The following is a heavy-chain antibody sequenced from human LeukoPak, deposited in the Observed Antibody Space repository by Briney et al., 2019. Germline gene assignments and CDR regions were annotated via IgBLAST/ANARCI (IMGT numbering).Heavy chain of an antibody. D-gene: IGHD3-16*01. CDR2: IYHSGST. CDR3: ARGGVPWRALDY. CDR1: GGSISSSNW. J-gene: IGHJ4*02. V-gene: IGHV4-4*02. Sequence: SETLSLTCAVSGGSISSSNWWSWVRQPPGKGLGWIGEIYHSGSTNYNPSLKSRVTISVDKSKNQFPLKLCSVTAADRAVYYCARGGVPWRALDYWGQGTLVTGSS.